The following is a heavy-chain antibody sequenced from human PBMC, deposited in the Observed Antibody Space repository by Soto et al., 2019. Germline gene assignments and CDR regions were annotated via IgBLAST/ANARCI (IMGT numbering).Heavy chain of an antibody. J-gene: IGHJ4*02. D-gene: IGHD4-17*01. V-gene: IGHV4-30-4*01. CDR2: ISYSGTT. Sequence: PSETLSLTCTVSGGSISSGNCYWSWIRQPPGKGLEWIGFISYSGTTYYNASLWSRASISVDTSKSQFSLDLSSVTAADTAVYYCATMGTPVTGLYYFDYWGQGTLVTVSS. CDR3: ATMGTPVTGLYYFDY. CDR1: GGSISSGNCY.